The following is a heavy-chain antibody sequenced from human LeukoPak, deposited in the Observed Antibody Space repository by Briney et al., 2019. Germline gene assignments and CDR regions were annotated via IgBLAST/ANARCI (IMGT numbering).Heavy chain of an antibody. J-gene: IGHJ3*02. Sequence: SETLSLTCTVSGGSISIYYWSWIRQPPGKGLEWIGYIYYSGSTNYNPSLKSRVTISVDTSKNQFSLKLSSVTAADTAVYYCARDRGSGWNDAFDIWGQGTMVTVSS. V-gene: IGHV4-59*01. CDR3: ARDRGSGWNDAFDI. CDR1: GGSISIYY. CDR2: IYYSGST. D-gene: IGHD6-19*01.